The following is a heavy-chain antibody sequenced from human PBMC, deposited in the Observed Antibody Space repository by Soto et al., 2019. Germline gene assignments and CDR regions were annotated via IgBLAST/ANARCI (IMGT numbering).Heavy chain of an antibody. D-gene: IGHD6-19*01. CDR2: ISGNSGSI. V-gene: IGHV3-9*01. Sequence: EVQLVESGGGLVQPGRSLRLSCAASGFTFDDYAMHWVRQAPGKGLEWVSGISGNSGSIGYADSVKGRFTISRDNAKNSLYLQMNSLRAEDTALYYCAKDIGSSGWYGTDYWGQGTLVTVSS. CDR3: AKDIGSSGWYGTDY. CDR1: GFTFDDYA. J-gene: IGHJ4*02.